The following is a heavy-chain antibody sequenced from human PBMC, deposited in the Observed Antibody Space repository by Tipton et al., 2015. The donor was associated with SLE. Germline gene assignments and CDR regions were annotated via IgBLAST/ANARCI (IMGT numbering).Heavy chain of an antibody. CDR1: GASIRSYY. J-gene: IGHJ4*02. CDR2: IFYSGST. CDR3: ARDVGGYNTGWFPYYFDY. Sequence: TLSLTCTVSGASIRSYYWSWIRQPPGKGLEWIGYIFYSGSTYYNPSLKSRVTISIDASENQFSLNLNSVTAADSAVYYCARDVGGYNTGWFPYYFDYWGQGTLVTVSS. V-gene: IGHV4-59*01. D-gene: IGHD2-8*02.